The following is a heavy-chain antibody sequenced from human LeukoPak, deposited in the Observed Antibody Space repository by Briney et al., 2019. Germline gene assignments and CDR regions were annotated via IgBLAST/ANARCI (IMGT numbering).Heavy chain of an antibody. CDR3: ARDRYFDF. V-gene: IGHV3-53*01. CDR2: INGGEGP. Sequence: GGSLRLSCAGSGFTVSSTYMSWVRQAPGKGLEWVSLINGGEGPYYADSVKGRFTTSTDNSKNTLSLQMTSLRAEDTAMYYCARDRYFDFWGQGTLVTVSS. CDR1: GFTVSSTY. J-gene: IGHJ4*01.